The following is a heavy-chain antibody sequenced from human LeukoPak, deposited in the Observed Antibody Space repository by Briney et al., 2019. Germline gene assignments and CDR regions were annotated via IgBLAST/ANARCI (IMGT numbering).Heavy chain of an antibody. V-gene: IGHV5-51*01. CDR3: ARLNSPSYFDY. Sequence: GESLKISCKGSGYSFTTYWIGWVRQMPGKGLEWMGIISPTDSDTNYNPSFQAQVTMSADKSISTAYLQWTSLKASDTAIYYCARLNSPSYFDYWGQGTLVIVSS. D-gene: IGHD2/OR15-2a*01. CDR2: ISPTDSDT. J-gene: IGHJ4*02. CDR1: GYSFTTYW.